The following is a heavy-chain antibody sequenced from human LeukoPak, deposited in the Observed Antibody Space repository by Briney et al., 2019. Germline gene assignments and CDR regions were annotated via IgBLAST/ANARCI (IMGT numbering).Heavy chain of an antibody. J-gene: IGHJ4*02. D-gene: IGHD6-13*01. Sequence: ASVKVSCKASGGTFSSYAISWVRQAPGQGLEWMGGIIPIFGTANYAQKFQGRVTITADKSTSTAYMELSSLRSEDTAVYYCATTRRGIASRLYFDYWGQGTLVTVSS. CDR2: IIPIFGTA. V-gene: IGHV1-69*06. CDR1: GGTFSSYA. CDR3: ATTRRGIASRLYFDY.